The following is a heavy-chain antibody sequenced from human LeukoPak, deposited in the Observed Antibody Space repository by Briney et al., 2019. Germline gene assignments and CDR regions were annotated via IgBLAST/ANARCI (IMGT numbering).Heavy chain of an antibody. Sequence: GGSLRLSCAASGFTFGSYEMNWVRQAPGKGLEWVSYISFSGSTIYYADSVKGRFTISRDNAENSLYLQMNSLRAEDTAVYYCARQGGGAFDIWGQGTMVTVSS. CDR2: ISFSGSTI. J-gene: IGHJ3*02. V-gene: IGHV3-48*03. CDR1: GFTFGSYE. D-gene: IGHD1-26*01. CDR3: ARQGGGAFDI.